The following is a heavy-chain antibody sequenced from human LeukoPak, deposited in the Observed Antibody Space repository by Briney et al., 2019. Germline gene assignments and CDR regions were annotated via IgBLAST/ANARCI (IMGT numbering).Heavy chain of an antibody. D-gene: IGHD6-13*01. CDR2: INHSGST. CDR3: ARDHGQQQPAHYYMDV. J-gene: IGHJ6*03. V-gene: IGHV4-34*01. CDR1: GGSFSGYY. Sequence: SETLSLTCAVYGGSFSGYYWSWIRQPPGKGLEWIGEINHSGSTNYNPSLKSRVTISVDKSKNQFSLKLSSVTAADTAVYYCARDHGQQQPAHYYMDVWGKGTTVTVSS.